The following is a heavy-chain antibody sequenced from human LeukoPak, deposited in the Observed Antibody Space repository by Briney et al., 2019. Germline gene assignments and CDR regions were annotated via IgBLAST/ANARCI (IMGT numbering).Heavy chain of an antibody. CDR1: GYSFTTYW. D-gene: IGHD1-1*01. Sequence: GESLKTSCKASGYSFTTYWIGWVRQMPGKGLEWMGMFYPGDSDTRKSPSFQGQDTLSADKSITTAYLQWNSLKASDTAMYYCARGPRGGNWNEALDYWGQGTLVTVSS. CDR2: FYPGDSDT. J-gene: IGHJ4*02. CDR3: ARGPRGGNWNEALDY. V-gene: IGHV5-51*01.